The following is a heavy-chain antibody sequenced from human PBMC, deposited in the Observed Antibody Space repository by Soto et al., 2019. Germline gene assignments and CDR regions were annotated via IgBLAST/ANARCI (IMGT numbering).Heavy chain of an antibody. V-gene: IGHV4-34*01. J-gene: IGHJ6*03. Sequence: SETLSLTCAVYGGSFSGYYWSWIRQPPGKGLEWIGEINHSGSTNYNPSLKSRVTISVDTSKNQFSLKLSSVTAADTAVYYCARAIRYFDWLLSYYYMDVWGKGTTVTVSS. CDR1: GGSFSGYY. D-gene: IGHD3-9*01. CDR3: ARAIRYFDWLLSYYYMDV. CDR2: INHSGST.